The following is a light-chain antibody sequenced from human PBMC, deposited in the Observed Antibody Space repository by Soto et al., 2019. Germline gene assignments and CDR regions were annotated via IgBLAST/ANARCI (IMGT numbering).Light chain of an antibody. V-gene: IGKV3-15*01. Sequence: EIVLTQSPGPLSLSPGERATLSCRAMQSVGTNLAWYQQKPGQAPRLLISGASTRATGIPARFSGRGSGTEFTLTVSSLQSEDFAVYYCQQYNNWPRTFGQGTKVDIK. J-gene: IGKJ1*01. CDR1: QSVGTN. CDR2: GAS. CDR3: QQYNNWPRT.